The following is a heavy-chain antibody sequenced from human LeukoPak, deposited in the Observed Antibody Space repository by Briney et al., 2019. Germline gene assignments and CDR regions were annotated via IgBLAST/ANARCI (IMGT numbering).Heavy chain of an antibody. Sequence: PSETLSLTCAVYAGSFSGYYWSWIRQPPGKGLEWIGEINHSGSTNYNPSLKSRVTISVDTSKNQFTLKLSSVTAADTAVYYCARGLTARRVVVAARGGMDVWGKGATVTVSS. CDR1: AGSFSGYY. CDR3: ARGLTARRVVVAARGGMDV. J-gene: IGHJ6*04. CDR2: INHSGST. D-gene: IGHD2-15*01. V-gene: IGHV4-34*01.